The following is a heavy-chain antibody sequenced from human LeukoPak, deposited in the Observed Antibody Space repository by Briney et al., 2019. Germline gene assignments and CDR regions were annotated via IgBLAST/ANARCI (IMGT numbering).Heavy chain of an antibody. J-gene: IGHJ4*02. V-gene: IGHV3-21*01. CDR1: GFTFSTYT. CDR2: ISSSRIYI. Sequence: GGSLRLSCAGSGFTFSTYTMNWVRQAPGKGLEWVSSISSSRIYIYYADSVKGRFTISRDNAKNSLYLQMNSLRAEDTAVYYCASIDSGTYSPGYWGQGTLVTVSS. CDR3: ASIDSGTYSPGY. D-gene: IGHD3-10*01.